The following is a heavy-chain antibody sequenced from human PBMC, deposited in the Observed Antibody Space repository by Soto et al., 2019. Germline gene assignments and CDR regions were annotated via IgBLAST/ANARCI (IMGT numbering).Heavy chain of an antibody. CDR2: IHYTGST. J-gene: IGHJ6*02. CDR3: ARDVSSSVYYYYGLDV. CDR1: CDSIRSYY. Sequence: SETLSLTCTVSCDSIRSYYWNWIRQPPGKGLEWIGYIHYTGSTNYNPSLKSRVTISGDTSKNQFSLKVTSVTAADTAVYYCARDVSSSVYYYYGLDVWGQGTTVTVSS. V-gene: IGHV4-59*01.